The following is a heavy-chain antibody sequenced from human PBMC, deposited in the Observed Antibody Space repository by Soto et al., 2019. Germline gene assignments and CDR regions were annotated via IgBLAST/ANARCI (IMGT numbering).Heavy chain of an antibody. CDR2: IYYSGST. D-gene: IGHD6-6*01. J-gene: IGHJ5*02. CDR1: GCSISSSSYY. V-gene: IGHV4-39*01. CDR3: ASVGDSSSRDLSSWFDP. Sequence: SETLSLTCTVSGCSISSSSYYWGWIRQPPGKGLEWIGSIYYSGSTYYNPSLKNRVTISVDTSKNQLSLKLSSVPAADTAVYYCASVGDSSSRDLSSWFDPWGQGTLVAVSS.